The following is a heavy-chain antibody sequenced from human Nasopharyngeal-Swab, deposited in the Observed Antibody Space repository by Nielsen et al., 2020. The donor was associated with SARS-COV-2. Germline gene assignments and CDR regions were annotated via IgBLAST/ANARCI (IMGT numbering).Heavy chain of an antibody. CDR3: ARIDVVVPAAIQEGYYYGMDV. V-gene: IGHV2-26*01. D-gene: IGHD2-2*01. CDR2: IFSNDEK. J-gene: IGHJ6*02. Sequence: SGPTLVKPTETLTLTCTVSGFSLSNARMGVSWIRQPPGKALEWLAHIFSNDEKSYSTSLKSRLTISEDTSKSQVVLTMTNMDPVDTATYYCARIDVVVPAAIQEGYYYGMDVWGQGTTVTVSS. CDR1: GFSLSNARMG.